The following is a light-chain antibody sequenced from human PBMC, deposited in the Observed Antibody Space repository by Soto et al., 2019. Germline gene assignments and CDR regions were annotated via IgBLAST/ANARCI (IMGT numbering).Light chain of an antibody. CDR3: QEYNSAPSIT. V-gene: IGKV1-27*01. CDR2: AAS. CDR1: HGIGKH. J-gene: IGKJ3*01. Sequence: DIQMTQPPSSLSASVGGRVTITCRASHGIGKHLAWYQQKPGKPPKLLIYAASTLHSGVPSRFTASGSGTDFTLTITSLQPEDVATYYCQEYNSAPSITFGPGTKVDI.